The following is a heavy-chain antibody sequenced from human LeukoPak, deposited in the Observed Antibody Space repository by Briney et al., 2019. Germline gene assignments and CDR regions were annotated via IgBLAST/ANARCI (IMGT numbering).Heavy chain of an antibody. V-gene: IGHV4-4*07. D-gene: IGHD3-16*01. CDR3: AFLGVFIRGVFDI. Sequence: SETLPLTCTVSGGSISSYYWSWIRQPAGKGLEWIGRIYTSGSTNYNPSLKSRVTMSVDTSKNQFSLKLSSVTAADTAVYYCAFLGVFIRGVFDIGAKGKMVTFFS. J-gene: IGHJ3*02. CDR1: GGSISSYY. CDR2: IYTSGST.